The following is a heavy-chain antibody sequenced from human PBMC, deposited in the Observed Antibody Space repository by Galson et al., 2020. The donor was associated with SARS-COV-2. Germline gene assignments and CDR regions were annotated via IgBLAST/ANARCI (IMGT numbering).Heavy chain of an antibody. D-gene: IGHD1-26*01. CDR2: INPNSGDT. J-gene: IGHJ3*02. CDR1: GYTFNGYY. CDR3: ARLTCFLSALREAECAFDI. Sequence: GESLKISCKASGYTFNGYYVHWVRQAPGQGLEWMGWINPNSGDTNYAQKFQGGVTMTRDQSISTAYMELRRLRSDDTAVYYCARLTCFLSALREAECAFDIWGQGTMVTVSS. V-gene: IGHV1-2*02.